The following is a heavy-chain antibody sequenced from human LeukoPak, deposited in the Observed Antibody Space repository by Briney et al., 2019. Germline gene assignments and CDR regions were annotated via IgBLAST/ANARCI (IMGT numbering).Heavy chain of an antibody. V-gene: IGHV5-51*01. CDR3: ARLDYYDSSGYSIFDY. D-gene: IGHD3-22*01. CDR1: GYSSTSYW. CDR2: IYPGDSDT. J-gene: IGHJ4*02. Sequence: GESLKISCKGSGYSSTSYWIGWVRQMPGKGLEWMGIIYPGDSDTRYSPSFQGQVTISADKSISTAYLQWSSLKASDTAMYYCARLDYYDSSGYSIFDYWGQGTLVTVSS.